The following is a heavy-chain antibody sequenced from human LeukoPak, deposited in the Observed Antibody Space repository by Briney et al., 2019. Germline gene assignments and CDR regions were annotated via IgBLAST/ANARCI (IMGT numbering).Heavy chain of an antibody. CDR1: GFTFSDYG. V-gene: IGHV3-30*18. Sequence: GGSLRLSCEASGFTFSDYGMHWVRQAPGKGLEWVAVISYDGSNKYYADSVKGRFTISRDNSKNTLYLQMNSLRAEDTAVYYCAKTLTYYYDSSGFDYWGQGTLVTVSS. D-gene: IGHD3-22*01. J-gene: IGHJ4*02. CDR3: AKTLTYYYDSSGFDY. CDR2: ISYDGSNK.